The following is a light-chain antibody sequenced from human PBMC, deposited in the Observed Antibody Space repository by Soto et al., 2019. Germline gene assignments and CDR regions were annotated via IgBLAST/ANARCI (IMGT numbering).Light chain of an antibody. CDR3: QQYGSSLWT. CDR2: GAS. Sequence: EVVMTQSPAILSVSPGERATLSCRASQSVGINVAWYQQKPGQAPRLLTYGASTRATGSPDRFSASGSATEFTLTISSLLSEDFAVYYCQQYGSSLWTFGQGTKVDIK. V-gene: IGKV3-15*01. J-gene: IGKJ1*01. CDR1: QSVGIN.